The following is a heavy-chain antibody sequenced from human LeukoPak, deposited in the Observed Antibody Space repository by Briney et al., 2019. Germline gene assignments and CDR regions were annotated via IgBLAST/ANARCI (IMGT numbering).Heavy chain of an antibody. J-gene: IGHJ4*02. D-gene: IGHD1-26*01. CDR1: GGSISSGTYY. CDR2: IYTSGST. Sequence: SETLSLTCTVSGGSISSGTYYWSWVRQPAGKGLEWIGRIYTSGSTNYNPSLKSRVTISVDTSKNQFSLKLSSVTAADTAVYYCARDHRWELALDYWGQGTLVTVSS. CDR3: ARDHRWELALDY. V-gene: IGHV4-61*02.